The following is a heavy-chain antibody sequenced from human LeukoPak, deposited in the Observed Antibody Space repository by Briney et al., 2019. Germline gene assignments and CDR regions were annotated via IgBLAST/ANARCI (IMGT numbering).Heavy chain of an antibody. V-gene: IGHV4-39*01. Sequence: SETLSLTCTVSGGSISSTYDHWDWIRQPPGKGLEWLGSIRYSGTTYYNPSLKGRVTIFVDTSNNQFSLRLRSVTAVVPAVYYCARRLHYFDYWGQGSLVTVSS. CDR3: ARRLHYFDY. J-gene: IGHJ4*02. D-gene: IGHD2-21*02. CDR2: IRYSGTT. CDR1: GGSISSTYDH.